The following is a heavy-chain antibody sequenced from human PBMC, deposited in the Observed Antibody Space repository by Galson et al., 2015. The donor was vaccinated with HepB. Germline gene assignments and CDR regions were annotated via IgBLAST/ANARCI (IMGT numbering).Heavy chain of an antibody. Sequence: SLRLSCAASGFTFSSCGMHWVRQAPGKGLEWVAVISYDGSNKYYADSVKGRSTISRDNSKNTLYLQMNSLRAEDTAVYYCAKEVNYGGNLPTDYWGQGILVTVSS. V-gene: IGHV3-30*18. CDR2: ISYDGSNK. CDR1: GFTFSSCG. D-gene: IGHD4-23*01. CDR3: AKEVNYGGNLPTDY. J-gene: IGHJ4*02.